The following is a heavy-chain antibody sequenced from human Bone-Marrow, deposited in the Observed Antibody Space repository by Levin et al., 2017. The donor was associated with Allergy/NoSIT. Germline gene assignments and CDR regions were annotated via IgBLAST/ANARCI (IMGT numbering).Heavy chain of an antibody. V-gene: IGHV3-66*01. CDR3: SSAPGFSDY. CDR2: IYSGGGT. Sequence: GGSLRLSCAASGFTFGNNYVAWVRQAPGKGLDWISVIYSGGGTYYADSVKGRFTISRDKSKNTVYLQINSLRVEDTAVYYSSSAPGFSDYWGQGTRVTVSS. J-gene: IGHJ4*02. CDR1: GFTFGNNY.